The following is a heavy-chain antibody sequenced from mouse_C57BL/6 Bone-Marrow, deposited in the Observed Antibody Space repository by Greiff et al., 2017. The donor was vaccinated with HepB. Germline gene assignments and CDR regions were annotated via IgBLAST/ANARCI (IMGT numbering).Heavy chain of an antibody. CDR2: ISSGGDYI. J-gene: IGHJ2*01. CDR1: GFTFSSYA. D-gene: IGHD1-1*01. Sequence: EVQRVESGEGLVKPGGSLKLSCAASGFTFSSYAMSWVRQTPEKRLEWVAYISSGGDYIYYADTVKGRFTISRDNARNTLYLQMSSLKSEDTAMYYCTREAYYYGSSSYYFDYWGQGTTLTVSS. CDR3: TREAYYYGSSSYYFDY. V-gene: IGHV5-9-1*02.